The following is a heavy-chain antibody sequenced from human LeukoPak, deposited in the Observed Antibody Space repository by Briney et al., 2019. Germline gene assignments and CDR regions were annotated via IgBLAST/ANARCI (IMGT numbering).Heavy chain of an antibody. CDR2: VSYDGRSK. J-gene: IGHJ4*02. Sequence: PGRSLRLSCVASGFTFNNYAIRWVRQAPGKGLDWVAVVSYDGRSKFYADSVKGRFTISRDNSKNTLYLQMNSLRAEDTAVYYCAKERVGASGVYYFDYWGQGTLVTVSS. D-gene: IGHD1-26*01. V-gene: IGHV3-30*04. CDR1: GFTFNNYA. CDR3: AKERVGASGVYYFDY.